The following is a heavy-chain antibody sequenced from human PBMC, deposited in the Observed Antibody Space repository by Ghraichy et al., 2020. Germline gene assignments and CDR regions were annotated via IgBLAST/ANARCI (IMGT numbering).Heavy chain of an antibody. Sequence: GGSLRLSCAASGFTFSSYGMHWVRQAPGKGLEWVAVIWYDGSNKYYADSVKGRFTISRDNSKNTLYLQMNSLRADDTAVYYCAKATAYGSGSYSPRNLHHYYYGMDVWGQGTTVTVSS. V-gene: IGHV3-33*06. CDR3: AKATAYGSGSYSPRNLHHYYYGMDV. J-gene: IGHJ6*02. CDR1: GFTFSSYG. D-gene: IGHD3-10*01. CDR2: IWYDGSNK.